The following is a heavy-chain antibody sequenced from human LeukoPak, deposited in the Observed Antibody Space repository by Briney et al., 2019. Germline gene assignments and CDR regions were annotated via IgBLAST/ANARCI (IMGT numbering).Heavy chain of an antibody. D-gene: IGHD1-26*01. J-gene: IGHJ4*02. CDR1: DDSLSSSSYY. V-gene: IGHV4-39*01. CDR2: IYYSGST. CDR3: ARQEVGPSLSDFDY. Sequence: SETLSLTCTVSDDSLSSSSYYWGWIRQPPGKGLEWIGSIYYSGSTYYNPSLKSRVTISVDTSKNQFSLKLSSVTAADTAVYYCARQEVGPSLSDFDYWGQGTLVTVSS.